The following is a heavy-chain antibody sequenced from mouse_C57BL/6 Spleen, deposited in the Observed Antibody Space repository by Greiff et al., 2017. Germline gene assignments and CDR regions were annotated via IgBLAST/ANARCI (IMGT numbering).Heavy chain of an antibody. J-gene: IGHJ2*01. CDR2: IDPSDSYT. CDR3: AREATVDY. D-gene: IGHD3-2*02. CDR1: GYTFTSYW. V-gene: IGHV1-50*01. Sequence: QVQLKEPGAELVKPGASVKLSCKASGYTFTSYWMQWVKQRPGQGLEWIGEIDPSDSYTNYNQKFKGKATLTVDTSSSTAYMQLSSLTSEDSAVYYCAREATVDYWGQGTTLTVSS.